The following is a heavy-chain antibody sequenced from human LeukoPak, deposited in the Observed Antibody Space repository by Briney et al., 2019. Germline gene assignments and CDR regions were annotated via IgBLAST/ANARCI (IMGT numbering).Heavy chain of an antibody. Sequence: SETLSLTCAVYGGAFSGYYWSWIRQPPGKGLEWIGEINHSGSTNYNPSLKSRVTISVDTSKNQFSLKLSSVTAADTAVYYCAILIAAAGTLDVWRQGTTVTVSS. CDR1: GGAFSGYY. CDR2: INHSGST. J-gene: IGHJ6*02. V-gene: IGHV4-34*01. CDR3: AILIAAAGTLDV. D-gene: IGHD6-13*01.